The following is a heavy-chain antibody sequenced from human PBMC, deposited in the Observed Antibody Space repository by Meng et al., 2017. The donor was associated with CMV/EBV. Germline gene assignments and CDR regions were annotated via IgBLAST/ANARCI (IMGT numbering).Heavy chain of an antibody. V-gene: IGHV1-18*01. CDR3: ARVNCSSTSCYYILGWFDP. CDR2: ISAYNGNT. CDR1: GYTFTSYG. D-gene: IGHD2-2*01. Sequence: ASVKVSCKASGYTFTSYGISWVRQAPGQGLEWMGWISAYNGNTSYAQKLQGRVTMTTDTSTSTAYMELRSLRSDDTAVYYCARVNCSSTSCYYILGWFDPWGQGTLVTVSS. J-gene: IGHJ5*02.